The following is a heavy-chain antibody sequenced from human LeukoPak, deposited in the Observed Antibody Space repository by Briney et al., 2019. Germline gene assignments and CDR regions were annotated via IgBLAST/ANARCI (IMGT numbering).Heavy chain of an antibody. CDR2: ISSSGSTI. J-gene: IGHJ5*02. D-gene: IGHD3-22*01. CDR3: ARDLGQYYDTSDDWFDP. V-gene: IGHV3-48*03. Sequence: GGSLRLSCAASGFTFSTYEMTWVRQSPGKGLEWVSYISSSGSTIYYADSVKGRFTISRDNARNSLYLQMNSLRAEDTAVYYCARDLGQYYDTSDDWFDPWGQGTLVTVSS. CDR1: GFTFSTYE.